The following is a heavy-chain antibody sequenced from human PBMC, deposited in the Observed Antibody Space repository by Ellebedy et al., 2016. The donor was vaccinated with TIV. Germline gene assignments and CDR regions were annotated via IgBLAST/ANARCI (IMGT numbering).Heavy chain of an antibody. Sequence: GESLKISXKGSGYSFTSYWISWVRQMPGKGLEWMGRIDPSDSYTNYSPSFQGHVTISADKSISTAYLQWSSLKASDTAMYYCARHRDEGCTSHCDWFDPWGQGTLVTVST. CDR2: IDPSDSYT. J-gene: IGHJ5*02. CDR1: GYSFTSYW. CDR3: ARHRDEGCTSHCDWFDP. V-gene: IGHV5-10-1*01. D-gene: IGHD2-2*01.